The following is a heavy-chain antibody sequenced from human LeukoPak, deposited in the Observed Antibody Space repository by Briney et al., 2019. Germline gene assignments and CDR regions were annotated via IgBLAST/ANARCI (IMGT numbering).Heavy chain of an antibody. J-gene: IGHJ4*02. CDR3: AKSKKYTGDYYDT. Sequence: GGSLRLSCAASGFTFSNCAMSWARQAPGKGLEWVSGIRGIGDRTYYADSVKGRFTISRDNSKNTLYLQVNSLRAEDTAVYYCAKSKKYTGDYYDTWGQGTLVTVSS. V-gene: IGHV3-23*01. CDR1: GFTFSNCA. CDR2: IRGIGDRT. D-gene: IGHD5-18*01.